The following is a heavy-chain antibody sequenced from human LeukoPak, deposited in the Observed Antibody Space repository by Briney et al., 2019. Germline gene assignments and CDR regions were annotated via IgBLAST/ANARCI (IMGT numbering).Heavy chain of an antibody. CDR1: GGSISSYY. V-gene: IGHV4-59*01. CDR2: IYYKGST. CDR3: ARARTLSSSWYYYFDY. J-gene: IGHJ4*02. Sequence: SETLSLTCKVSGGSISSYYWSWIRQPPGKGLEWIGYIYYKGSTNYNPSLKSRVTISVDTSKNQFSLRLSSVTAADTAVYYCARARTLSSSWYYYFDYWGQGTLVTVSS. D-gene: IGHD6-13*01.